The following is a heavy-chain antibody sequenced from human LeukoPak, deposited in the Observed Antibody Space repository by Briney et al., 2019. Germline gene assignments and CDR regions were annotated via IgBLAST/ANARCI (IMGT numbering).Heavy chain of an antibody. Sequence: GASVKVSCKASGYTFTSYAMNWVRQAPGQGLEWMGWINTNTGNPTYAQGFTGRFVFSLDISVSTAYLQISSLKAEDTAVYYCARGRPFYYYYYGMDVWGQGTTVTVSS. CDR1: GYTFTSYA. D-gene: IGHD6-6*01. CDR2: INTNTGNP. V-gene: IGHV7-4-1*02. CDR3: ARGRPFYYYYYGMDV. J-gene: IGHJ6*02.